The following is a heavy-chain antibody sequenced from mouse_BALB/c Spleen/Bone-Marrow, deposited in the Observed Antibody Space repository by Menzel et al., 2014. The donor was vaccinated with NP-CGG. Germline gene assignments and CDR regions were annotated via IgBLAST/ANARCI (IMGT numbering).Heavy chain of an antibody. J-gene: IGHJ3*01. Sequence: EVQLQQSGGGLVKPGGSLKLSCAASGFTFSDYYMYWVRQTPEKRLEWVATISNGGTYTYYSDSVKGRFTISRDNARNNLYLQMSSLKSEDTAMYYCARDKGGYYVGGFAYWGQETLVTVSA. D-gene: IGHD2-3*01. CDR2: ISNGGTYT. CDR1: GFTFSDYY. CDR3: ARDKGGYYVGGFAY. V-gene: IGHV5-4*02.